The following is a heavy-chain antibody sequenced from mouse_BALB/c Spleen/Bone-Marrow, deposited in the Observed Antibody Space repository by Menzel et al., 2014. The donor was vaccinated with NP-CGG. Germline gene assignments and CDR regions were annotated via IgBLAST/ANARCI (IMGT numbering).Heavy chain of an antibody. CDR3: ARGNYYVFSY. D-gene: IGHD2-1*01. J-gene: IGHJ3*01. V-gene: IGHV1-14*01. CDR2: ANPYNDDT. Sequence: EVKLMESGPELVKPGASVKMSCKASGYTFTSYVVHWVKQQPGQGLDWIGYANPYNDDTKYNEKFKGKATLTSDKSSITAYMELSSLTSEDSAVYYCARGNYYVFSYWGQGTLVTVSA. CDR1: GYTFTSYV.